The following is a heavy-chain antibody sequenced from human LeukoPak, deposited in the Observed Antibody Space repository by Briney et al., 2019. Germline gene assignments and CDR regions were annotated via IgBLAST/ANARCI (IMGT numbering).Heavy chain of an antibody. D-gene: IGHD2-15*01. CDR1: GGTFSSYA. J-gene: IGHJ3*02. CDR3: ARAQTRYCSGGSCYYKTNDAFDI. CDR2: IIPIFGTA. Sequence: EASVKVSFKASGGTFSSYAISWVRQAPGQGLEWMGGIIPIFGTANYAQKFQGRVTITADESTSTAYMELSSLRSEDTAVYYCARAQTRYCSGGSCYYKTNDAFDIWGQGTMVTVSS. V-gene: IGHV1-69*13.